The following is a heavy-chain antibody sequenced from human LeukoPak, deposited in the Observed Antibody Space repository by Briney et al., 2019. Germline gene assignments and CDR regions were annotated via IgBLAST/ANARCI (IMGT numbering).Heavy chain of an antibody. CDR3: AHSTSSGWYRALDY. Sequence: SGPTLVKPAQTLTLTCTFSGFSLSTSGVGVGWIRQPPGKALEWLALIYWNDDKRYSPSLKSTLTITKDTSKNQVVLTMTNMGPVDTATYYCAHSTSSGWYRALDYWGQGTLVTVSS. J-gene: IGHJ4*02. CDR2: IYWNDDK. V-gene: IGHV2-5*01. D-gene: IGHD6-19*01. CDR1: GFSLSTSGVG.